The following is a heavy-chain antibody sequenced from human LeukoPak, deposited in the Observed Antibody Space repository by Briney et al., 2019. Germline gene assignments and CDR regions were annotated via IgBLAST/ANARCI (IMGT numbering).Heavy chain of an antibody. D-gene: IGHD4-17*01. CDR1: GVTFSSYG. Sequence: GRALRLSCAASGVTFSSYGMHWVRPALGKGLEWVAVISYDGSNKYYADSVKGRFTISRDNSKNTLYLQMNSLRAEDTAVYYCAKDFGLNYGIDYWGQGTLVTLPS. CDR2: ISYDGSNK. CDR3: AKDFGLNYGIDY. V-gene: IGHV3-30*18. J-gene: IGHJ4*02.